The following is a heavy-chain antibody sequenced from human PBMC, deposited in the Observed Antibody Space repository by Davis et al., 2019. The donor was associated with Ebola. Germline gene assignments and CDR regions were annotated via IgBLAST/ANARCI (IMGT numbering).Heavy chain of an antibody. Sequence: ASVKVSCKASGYTFTSYYIHWVRQAPGQGLEWMGIINPSGGSTNYAQKFQGRVTMTRDTSTSTAHMELRGLRSDDTAVYYCAREAEVDGSIFFLHWGQGTLVTVSS. D-gene: IGHD3-10*01. CDR3: AREAEVDGSIFFLH. CDR2: INPSGGST. CDR1: GYTFTSYY. J-gene: IGHJ1*01. V-gene: IGHV1-46*01.